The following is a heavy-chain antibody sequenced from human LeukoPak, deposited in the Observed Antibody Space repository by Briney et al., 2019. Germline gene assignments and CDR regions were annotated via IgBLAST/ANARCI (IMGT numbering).Heavy chain of an antibody. CDR2: ISSSSSYI. V-gene: IGHV3-21*01. CDR1: GFTFSSYS. CDR3: ARARSIVGAMNY. Sequence: PGGSLRLSCAASGFTFSSYSMNWVRQAPGKGLEWVSSISSSSSYIYYADSVKGRFTISRDNAKNSLYLQMNSLRAEDTAVYYCARARSIVGAMNYWGQGTLVTASS. D-gene: IGHD1-26*01. J-gene: IGHJ4*02.